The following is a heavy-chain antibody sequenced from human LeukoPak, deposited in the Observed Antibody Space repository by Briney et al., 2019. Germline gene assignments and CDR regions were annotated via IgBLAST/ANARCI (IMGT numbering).Heavy chain of an antibody. CDR3: VRETISAAGPFDY. J-gene: IGHJ4*02. CDR1: GFMFSDHA. CDR2: IGSDGSKK. Sequence: GGSLRLSCVASGFMFSDHAFHWVRQSPDKGLEWVALIGSDGSKKYYADSVQGRFTISRDNPKNSLFLQMASLRPDDTALYYCVRETISAAGPFDYGGQGTLVTVSS. V-gene: IGHV3-30*04. D-gene: IGHD6-13*01.